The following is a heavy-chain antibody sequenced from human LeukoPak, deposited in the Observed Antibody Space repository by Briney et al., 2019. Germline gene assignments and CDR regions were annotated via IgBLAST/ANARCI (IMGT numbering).Heavy chain of an antibody. CDR2: SGGSGGAT. V-gene: IGHV3-23*01. D-gene: IGHD3-3*01. CDR1: GFTFSSFG. Sequence: GGSLRLSCAASGFTFSSFGMSWVRQSPETGLEWVSVSGGSGGATHYAESVKGRFTISKDNSKNTLYLEMSRLRADDTAVYYCAKGKDFNGYYVDSWGQGTLVTVSS. CDR3: AKGKDFNGYYVDS. J-gene: IGHJ4*02.